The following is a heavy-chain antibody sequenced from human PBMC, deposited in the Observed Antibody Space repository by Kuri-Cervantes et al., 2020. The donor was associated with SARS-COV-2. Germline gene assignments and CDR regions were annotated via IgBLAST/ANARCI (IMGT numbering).Heavy chain of an antibody. Sequence: SETLSLTCAVSGYSISSGYYWGWIRQPPGKGLEWIGSIYHSGSTYYNPSLKSRVTISVDTSKNQFSLKLSSVTAADTAMYYCARDSSYYDSSGNYYGQFDSWGQGTLVTVSS. D-gene: IGHD3-22*01. CDR2: IYHSGST. J-gene: IGHJ4*02. CDR1: GYSISSGYY. V-gene: IGHV4-38-2*02. CDR3: ARDSSYYDSSGNYYGQFDS.